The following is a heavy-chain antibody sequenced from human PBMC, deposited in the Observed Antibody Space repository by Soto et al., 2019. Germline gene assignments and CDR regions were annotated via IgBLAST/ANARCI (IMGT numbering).Heavy chain of an antibody. J-gene: IGHJ4*02. D-gene: IGHD3-22*01. Sequence: PGGSLRLSCAASGLTFSSYAMSWVRQAPGKGLEWVSAISGSGGSTYYADSVKGRFTISRDNSKNTLYLQMNSLRAEDTAVYYCAKARDSSGYYYLFDYWGQGTLVTVSS. V-gene: IGHV3-23*01. CDR3: AKARDSSGYYYLFDY. CDR1: GLTFSSYA. CDR2: ISGSGGST.